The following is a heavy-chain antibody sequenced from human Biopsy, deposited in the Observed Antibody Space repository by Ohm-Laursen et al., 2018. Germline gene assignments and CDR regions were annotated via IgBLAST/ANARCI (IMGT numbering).Heavy chain of an antibody. J-gene: IGHJ5*02. Sequence: SVKVSCKASGYTFTGYHVHWVRQAPGQGLEWMGWINAKTGDTNYAQKFQGRVTMTRDTSISTAYVDLSSLRSDDTAVYYCTRGGYFYDSLAYYYWFDPWGQGTLVTVSS. D-gene: IGHD3-22*01. CDR3: TRGGYFYDSLAYYYWFDP. CDR1: GYTFTGYH. CDR2: INAKTGDT. V-gene: IGHV1-2*02.